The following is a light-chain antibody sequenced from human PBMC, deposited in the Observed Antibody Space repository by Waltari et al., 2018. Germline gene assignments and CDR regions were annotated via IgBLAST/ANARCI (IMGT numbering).Light chain of an antibody. J-gene: IGLJ1*01. CDR2: EVS. CDR3: CSYAGIGTLYV. Sequence: QSALTQPASVSGSPGQSITISCTGTSSDVGSYNLVSWYQQHPGKSPTLMIYEVSKRPSGVSNRFSGSKSGNTASLTISGLQAEDEADYYCCSYAGIGTLYVFGTGTKVTVL. CDR1: SSDVGSYNL. V-gene: IGLV2-23*02.